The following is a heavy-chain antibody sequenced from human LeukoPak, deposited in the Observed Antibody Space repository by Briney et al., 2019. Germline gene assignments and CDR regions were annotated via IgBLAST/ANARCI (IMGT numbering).Heavy chain of an antibody. D-gene: IGHD6-13*01. CDR1: GFTFDDYA. J-gene: IGHJ4*02. Sequence: GRSLRLSCAASGFTFDDYAMHWVRRAPGKGLEGVTGISWNSGSIGYADSVKGRFTISRNNAKNSLYLQMNSLRAEDTALYYCAKAYSSSWYGGVDYWGQGTLVTVSS. CDR3: AKAYSSSWYGGVDY. V-gene: IGHV3-9*01. CDR2: ISWNSGSI.